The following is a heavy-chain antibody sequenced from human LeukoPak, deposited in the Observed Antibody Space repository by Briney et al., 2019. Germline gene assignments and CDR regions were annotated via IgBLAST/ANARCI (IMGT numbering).Heavy chain of an antibody. J-gene: IGHJ4*02. CDR2: ISVSSGNT. V-gene: IGHV3-23*01. CDR1: GFTFAGQA. Sequence: GGSLRLSCAASGFTFAGQAMSWVRQAPGKGLEWVSGISVSSGNTHYADSVKGRFTISRDTSKNTVYLQMNSLRVDDTAVYYCAKKGSREFDSGGQGTLVPVSS. CDR3: AKKGSREFDS. D-gene: IGHD6-13*01.